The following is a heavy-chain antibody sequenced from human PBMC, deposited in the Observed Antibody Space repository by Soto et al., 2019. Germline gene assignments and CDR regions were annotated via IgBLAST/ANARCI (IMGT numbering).Heavy chain of an antibody. D-gene: IGHD4-17*01. CDR2: TSSSGGST. Sequence: EVQLVESGGGPVQPGGSLRLSCAASGFTFSSYAMSWVRQAPGKGPEWVSGTSSSGGSTYYADSVKGRFTISRDNFKNTLYLQMNSLRAEDTALYYCGRDPNGDYVGAFDIWGQGTLVTVSS. J-gene: IGHJ3*02. V-gene: IGHV3-23*04. CDR1: GFTFSSYA. CDR3: GRDPNGDYVGAFDI.